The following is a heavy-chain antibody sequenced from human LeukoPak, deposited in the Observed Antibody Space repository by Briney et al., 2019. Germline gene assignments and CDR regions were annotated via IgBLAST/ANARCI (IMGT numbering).Heavy chain of an antibody. Sequence: SETLSLTCTVSGGSINNYYWSWIRQPAGKGLEWIVRIYTRGSTNYNPSLKSRVTMSVDTSKNQFSLKLSSVTAADTAVYYCARGRYCSADICSGGDAFDIWGQGTMVSVSS. D-gene: IGHD2-15*01. CDR2: IYTRGST. J-gene: IGHJ3*02. V-gene: IGHV4-4*07. CDR1: GGSINNYY. CDR3: ARGRYCSADICSGGDAFDI.